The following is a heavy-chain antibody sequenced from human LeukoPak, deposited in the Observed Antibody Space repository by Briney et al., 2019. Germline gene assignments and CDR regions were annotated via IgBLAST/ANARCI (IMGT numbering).Heavy chain of an antibody. V-gene: IGHV4-34*01. D-gene: IGHD6-6*01. CDR2: ITHSGST. CDR3: ARRSIAARPRWFDP. J-gene: IGHJ5*02. Sequence: SETLSLTCAVYGGSFSGYYWSWIRQPPGKGLEWIGEITHSGSTNYNPSLKSRVTISVDTSKNQFSLKLSSVTAADTAVYYCARRSIAARPRWFDPWGQGNLVTVSS. CDR1: GGSFSGYY.